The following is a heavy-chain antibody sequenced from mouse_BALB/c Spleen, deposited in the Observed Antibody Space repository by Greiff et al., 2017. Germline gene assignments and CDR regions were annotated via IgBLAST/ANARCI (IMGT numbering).Heavy chain of an antibody. Sequence: EVKLQESGPGLVKPSQSLSLTCTVTGYSITSDYAWNWIRQFPGNKLEWMGYISYSGSTSYNPSLKSRISITRDTSKNQFFLQLNSVTTEDTATYYCARGYGNYYAMDYWGQGTSVTVSS. CDR2: ISYSGST. J-gene: IGHJ4*01. CDR3: ARGYGNYYAMDY. CDR1: GYSITSDYA. V-gene: IGHV3-2*02. D-gene: IGHD2-1*01.